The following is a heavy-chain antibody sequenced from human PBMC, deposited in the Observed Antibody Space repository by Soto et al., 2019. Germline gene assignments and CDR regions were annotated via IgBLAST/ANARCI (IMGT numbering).Heavy chain of an antibody. Sequence: QVQLQESGPGLVKPSGTLSLTCAVSGGSISSSQWWGWVRQSPGRGLEWIGEIYHSGSTNYNPSLYSRVTVSLDKSKNQFSLKLTSVTAAHTAIYYCATREGLPDPFDIWGHGTMVTVSS. CDR3: ATREGLPDPFDI. CDR1: GGSISSSQW. V-gene: IGHV4-4*02. CDR2: IYHSGST. D-gene: IGHD1-26*01. J-gene: IGHJ3*02.